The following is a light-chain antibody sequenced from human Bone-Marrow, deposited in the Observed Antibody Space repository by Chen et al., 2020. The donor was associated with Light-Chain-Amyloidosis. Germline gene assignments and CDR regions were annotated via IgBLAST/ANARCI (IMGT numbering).Light chain of an antibody. Sequence: SYVLTQPSSVSVDPGLTATIVCGGNNIGSTSVHWYQQTQGQAPLLVVYDDRDRPSGIPELLSGSNSGNTATLTISRVEAGDEADYYCQVWDRSSDRPVFGGGTKLTVL. CDR2: DDR. CDR1: NIGSTS. CDR3: QVWDRSSDRPV. J-gene: IGLJ3*02. V-gene: IGLV3-21*02.